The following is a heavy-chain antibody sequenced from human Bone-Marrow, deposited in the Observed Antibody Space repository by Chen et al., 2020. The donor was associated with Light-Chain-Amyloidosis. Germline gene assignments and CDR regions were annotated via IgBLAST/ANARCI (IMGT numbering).Heavy chain of an antibody. Sequence: EVQVVESGGDLIQPGGSLRLSCAASGFAVGTNHMSWVRQPPGKGLEWISGGDGGGKIAYAGSGKGRFTISRDKSNNTVDLQMNSLRADDTAVYYCASGGRLRSMDVWGQGTTVAVSS. D-gene: IGHD5-12*01. CDR3: ASGGRLRSMDV. CDR2: GDGGGKI. CDR1: GFAVGTNH. J-gene: IGHJ6*02. V-gene: IGHV3-53*01.